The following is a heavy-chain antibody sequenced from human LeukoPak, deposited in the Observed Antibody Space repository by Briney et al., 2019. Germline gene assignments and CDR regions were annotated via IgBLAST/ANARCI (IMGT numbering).Heavy chain of an antibody. CDR2: ISAYNGNT. Sequence: ASVKVSCKASGYTFTSYGISWVRQAPGQGLEWMGWISAYNGNTNYAQKLQGRVTMTTDTSTSTAYMELRSLRSDDTAVYYCASCSSTGCYVNYYYGMDVWGQGTTVTVSS. D-gene: IGHD2-2*01. CDR3: ASCSSTGCYVNYYYGMDV. CDR1: GYTFTSYG. J-gene: IGHJ6*02. V-gene: IGHV1-18*01.